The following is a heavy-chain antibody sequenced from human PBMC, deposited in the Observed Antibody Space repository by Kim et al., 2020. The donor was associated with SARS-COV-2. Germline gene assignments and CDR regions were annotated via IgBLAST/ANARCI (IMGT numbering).Heavy chain of an antibody. D-gene: IGHD6-19*01. V-gene: IGHV4-39*07. Sequence: NPSLKSRVTISVDTSKNQFSLKLSSVTAADTAVYYCARGRSVAGSGYFDYWGQGTLVTVSS. J-gene: IGHJ4*02. CDR3: ARGRSVAGSGYFDY.